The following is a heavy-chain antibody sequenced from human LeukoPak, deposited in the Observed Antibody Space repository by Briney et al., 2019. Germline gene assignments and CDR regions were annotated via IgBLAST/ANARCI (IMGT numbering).Heavy chain of an antibody. J-gene: IGHJ5*02. D-gene: IGHD6-13*01. V-gene: IGHV4-38-2*02. CDR3: ARTHSRLNWFDP. Sequence: SETLSLTCTVSGYSISSGYYWGWIRQPPGKGPEWIGSIYHSGSTYYNPSLKSRVTISVDTSKNQFSLKLSSVTAADTAVYYCARTHSRLNWFDPWGQGTLVTVSS. CDR1: GYSISSGYY. CDR2: IYHSGST.